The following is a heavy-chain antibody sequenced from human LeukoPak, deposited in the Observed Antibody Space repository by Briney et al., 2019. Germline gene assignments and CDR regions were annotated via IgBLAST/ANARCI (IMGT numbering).Heavy chain of an antibody. Sequence: SGGSLRLSCAASGFTFSSYAMSWVRQAPGKGLEWVSAISGSGGSTYYADSVKGRFTISRDNSKNTLYLQMNSLRAEDTAVYYCAKDCNDYKYWYFDLWGRGTLVTVSS. CDR2: ISGSGGST. CDR3: AKDCNDYKYWYFDL. D-gene: IGHD4-11*01. J-gene: IGHJ2*01. CDR1: GFTFSSYA. V-gene: IGHV3-23*01.